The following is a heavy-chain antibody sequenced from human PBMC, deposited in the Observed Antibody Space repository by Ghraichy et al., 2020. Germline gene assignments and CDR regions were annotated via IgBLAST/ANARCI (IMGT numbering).Heavy chain of an antibody. V-gene: IGHV3-53*01. D-gene: IGHD2-2*01. CDR2: IYSGGST. CDR3: AGPPVYCSSTSCYSNYGMDV. Sequence: GGSLRLSCAASGFTVSSNYMSWVRQAPGKGLEWVSVIYSGGSTYYADSVKGRFTISRDNSKNTLYLQMNSLRAEDTAVYYCAGPPVYCSSTSCYSNYGMDVWGQGTTVTVSS. J-gene: IGHJ6*02. CDR1: GFTVSSNY.